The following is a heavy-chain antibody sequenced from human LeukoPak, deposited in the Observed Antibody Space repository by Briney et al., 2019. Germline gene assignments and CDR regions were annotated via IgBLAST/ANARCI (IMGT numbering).Heavy chain of an antibody. J-gene: IGHJ4*02. CDR2: INPNSGGT. CDR1: GYTFTGYY. Sequence: ASVKVSCKASGYTFTGYYMHWVRQAPVQGLEWMGWINPNSGGTNYAQKFQGRVTMTRDTSISTAYMELSRLRSDDTAVYYCAREEAIVAYFDYWGQGTLVTVSS. CDR3: AREEAIVAYFDY. V-gene: IGHV1-2*02. D-gene: IGHD2-21*01.